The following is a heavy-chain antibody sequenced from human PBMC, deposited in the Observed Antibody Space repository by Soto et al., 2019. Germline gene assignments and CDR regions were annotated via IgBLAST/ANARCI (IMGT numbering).Heavy chain of an antibody. Sequence: ASVKVSCKASGGTFSSYAISWVRQAPGQGLEWMGGIIPIFGTANYAQKFQGRVTITADESTSTAYMELSSLRSEDTAVYYCAGMDSDFWSGYYTIRNYYGMDVWGQGTTVTVSS. V-gene: IGHV1-69*13. CDR3: AGMDSDFWSGYYTIRNYYGMDV. CDR2: IIPIFGTA. J-gene: IGHJ6*02. D-gene: IGHD3-3*01. CDR1: GGTFSSYA.